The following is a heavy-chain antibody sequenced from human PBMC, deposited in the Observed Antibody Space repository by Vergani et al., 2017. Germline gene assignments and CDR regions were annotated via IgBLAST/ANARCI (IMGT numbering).Heavy chain of an antibody. J-gene: IGHJ4*02. CDR1: GFPFSDYG. D-gene: IGHD5-18*01. CDR2: ISYDGNKK. Sequence: QVQLVESGGGEVQPGRSLRLSCSAAGFPFSDYGVHWVRQAPGKGLEWVSVISYDGNKKNYADSVKGRFTISRDNSKNSLYLQMNSLRAEDTAVYYCARSVDTAMVPPLWGQGTLVTVSS. CDR3: ARSVDTAMVPPL. V-gene: IGHV3-30*03.